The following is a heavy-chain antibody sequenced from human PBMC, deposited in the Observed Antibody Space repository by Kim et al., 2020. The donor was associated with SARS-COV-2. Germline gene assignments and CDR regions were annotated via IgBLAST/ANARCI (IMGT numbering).Heavy chain of an antibody. CDR2: ISYDGSNK. CDR3: ARDYYDSSGYY. CDR1: GFTFSSYA. Sequence: GGSLRLSCAASGFTFSSYAMHWVRQAPGKGLEWVAVISYDGSNKYYADSVKGRFTISRDNSKNTLYLQMNSLRAEDTAVYYCARDYYDSSGYYWGQGTLV. D-gene: IGHD3-22*01. J-gene: IGHJ4*02. V-gene: IGHV3-30*04.